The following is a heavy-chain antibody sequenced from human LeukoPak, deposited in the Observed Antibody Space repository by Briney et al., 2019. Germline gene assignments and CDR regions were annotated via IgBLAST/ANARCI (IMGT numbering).Heavy chain of an antibody. V-gene: IGHV3-9*01. D-gene: IGHD3-10*01. J-gene: IGHJ6*02. Sequence: PGGSLRLSCAASGFTFDDYAMHWVRQAPGKGLEWVSGISWNSGSIGYADSVKGRFTISRDNAKNSLYLQMNSLRAEDTALYYCAKDYGSGSYVGMDVWGQETTVTVSS. CDR3: AKDYGSGSYVGMDV. CDR2: ISWNSGSI. CDR1: GFTFDDYA.